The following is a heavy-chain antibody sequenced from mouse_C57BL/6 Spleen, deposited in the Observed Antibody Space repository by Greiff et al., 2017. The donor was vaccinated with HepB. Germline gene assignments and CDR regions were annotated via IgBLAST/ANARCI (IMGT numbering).Heavy chain of an antibody. Sequence: QVQLQQPGAELVRPGTSVKLSCKASGYTFTSYWMHWVKQRPGQGLEWIGVIDPSDSYTNYNQKFKGKATLTVDTSSSTAYMQLSSLTSEDSAVYYCARELGYAMDYWGQGTSVTVPS. CDR1: GYTFTSYW. J-gene: IGHJ4*01. CDR2: IDPSDSYT. D-gene: IGHD4-1*01. CDR3: ARELGYAMDY. V-gene: IGHV1-59*01.